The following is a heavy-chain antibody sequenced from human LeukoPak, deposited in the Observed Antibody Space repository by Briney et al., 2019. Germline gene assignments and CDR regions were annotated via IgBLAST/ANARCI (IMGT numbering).Heavy chain of an antibody. V-gene: IGHV4-34*01. CDR3: ATYGGDWKFDS. J-gene: IGHJ4*02. D-gene: IGHD2-21*01. Sequence: SETLSLTCGASDGSLDIYYWMFVRQPPGKGLQWIGEITYRGSPSYHPSPKSRVTIPIDATPRHVSLTLNSVTAADTAVYYCATYGGDWKFDSWGRGTLVTVSS. CDR2: ITYRGSP. CDR1: DGSLDIYY.